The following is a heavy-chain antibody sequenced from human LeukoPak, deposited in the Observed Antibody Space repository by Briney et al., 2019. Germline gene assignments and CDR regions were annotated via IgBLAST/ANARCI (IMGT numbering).Heavy chain of an antibody. V-gene: IGHV3-48*01. J-gene: IGHJ6*02. CDR2: ISSSSSTI. CDR3: ARDLSSSWYWGPYGMDV. CDR1: GFTFSSYA. Sequence: GGSLRLSCAASGFTFSSYAMSWVRQAPGKGLEWVSYISSSSSTIYYADSVKGRFTISRDNAKNSLYLQMNSLRAEDTAVYYCARDLSSSWYWGPYGMDVWGQGTTVTVSS. D-gene: IGHD6-13*01.